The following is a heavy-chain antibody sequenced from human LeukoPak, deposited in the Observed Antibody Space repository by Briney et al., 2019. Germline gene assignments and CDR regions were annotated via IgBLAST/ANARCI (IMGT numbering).Heavy chain of an antibody. D-gene: IGHD3-10*01. CDR2: INAGNGNT. Sequence: ASVKVSCKASGYTFTSYAMHWVRQAPGQRLEWMGWINAGNGNTKYSQKFQGRVTITGDTSASTAYMELSSLRSEDTAVYYCARGLSPILYYFDYWGQGTLVTVSS. CDR1: GYTFTSYA. V-gene: IGHV1-3*01. CDR3: ARGLSPILYYFDY. J-gene: IGHJ4*02.